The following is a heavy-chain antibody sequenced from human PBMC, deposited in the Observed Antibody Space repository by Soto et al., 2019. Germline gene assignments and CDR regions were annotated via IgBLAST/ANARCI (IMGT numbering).Heavy chain of an antibody. CDR1: GFTFSSYG. V-gene: IGHV3-30*18. CDR3: SKGEDGGPYFDY. D-gene: IGHD3-16*01. J-gene: IGHJ4*02. CDR2: ISYDGSNK. Sequence: QVQLVESGGGVVQPGRSLRLSCAASGFTFSSYGMHWVRQAPGKGLERVAVISYDGSNKYYADSVKGRFTISRDNSNNTVYLQINSMRAEDTAVYSCSKGEDGGPYFDYWGQRTLVTVSS.